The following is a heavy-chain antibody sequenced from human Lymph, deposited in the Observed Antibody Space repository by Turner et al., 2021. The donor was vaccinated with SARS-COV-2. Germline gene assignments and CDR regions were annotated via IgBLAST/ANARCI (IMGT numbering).Heavy chain of an antibody. Sequence: EVQLLESGGGLVQPGGSLRLSCAASGFTFSSYAMSWVRQAPGKGLEGVSSISVSGGSTYYADSVKGRFTISRDNSKNTLYLQMNSLRVEDTAVYYCAKGVRGVIIPEAFDIWGQGTMVTISS. D-gene: IGHD3-10*01. CDR2: ISVSGGST. CDR3: AKGVRGVIIPEAFDI. CDR1: GFTFSSYA. V-gene: IGHV3-23*01. J-gene: IGHJ3*02.